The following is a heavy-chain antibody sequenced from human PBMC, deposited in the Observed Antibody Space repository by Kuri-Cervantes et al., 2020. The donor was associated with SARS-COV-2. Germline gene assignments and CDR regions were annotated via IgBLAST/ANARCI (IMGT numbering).Heavy chain of an antibody. CDR1: GFLFSASA. V-gene: IGHV3-21*01. J-gene: IGHJ4*02. CDR2: ISSSSSYI. D-gene: IGHD4-11*01. CDR3: TREAYDYNMGFDS. Sequence: GGSLRLSCEVSGFLFSASAIHWVRQAPGKGLEWVSSISSSSSYIYYADSVKGRFTISRDNSRNIVYLQMNSLRPEDTALYYCTREAYDYNMGFDSWGQGTLVTVSS.